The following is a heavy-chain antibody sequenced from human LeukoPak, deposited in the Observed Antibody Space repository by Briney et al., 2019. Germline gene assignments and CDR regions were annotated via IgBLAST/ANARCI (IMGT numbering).Heavy chain of an antibody. CDR1: GGSISSSNW. V-gene: IGHV4-4*02. Sequence: PSGTLSLTCAVSGGSISSSNWWSWARQPPGKGLEWIGEIYHSGSANYNPSLKSRVTISVDKSRNQFSLKLSSVTAADTAVYYCASAGHDGSGYKVCWGQGTLVTVSS. D-gene: IGHD3-22*01. CDR3: ASAGHDGSGYKVC. CDR2: IYHSGSA. J-gene: IGHJ4*02.